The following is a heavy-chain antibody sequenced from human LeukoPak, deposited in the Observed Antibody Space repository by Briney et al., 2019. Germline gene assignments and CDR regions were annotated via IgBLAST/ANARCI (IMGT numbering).Heavy chain of an antibody. J-gene: IGHJ4*02. CDR1: GYTFTSYY. Sequence: ASVKVSCKASGYTFTSYYMHWVRQAPGQGLEWMGIINPSGGSTNYAQKFQGRVTMTRDTSTSTVYMELSSLRSEDTAVYYCAREVLAAAGIDYWGQGTLVTVSS. D-gene: IGHD6-13*01. V-gene: IGHV1-46*01. CDR2: INPSGGST. CDR3: AREVLAAAGIDY.